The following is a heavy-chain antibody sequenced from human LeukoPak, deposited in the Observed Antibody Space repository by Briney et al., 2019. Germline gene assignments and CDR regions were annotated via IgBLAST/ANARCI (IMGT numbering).Heavy chain of an antibody. CDR3: ATFDY. J-gene: IGHJ4*02. CDR2: ISYDGSNK. Sequence: GGSLRLSCAAAGFSFRSSWMHWVRQAPGKGLEWVAVISYDGSNKYYADSVKGRFTISRDNSKNTLYLQMNSLRAEDTAVYYCATFDYWGQGTLVTVSS. CDR1: GFSFRSSW. V-gene: IGHV3-30*03.